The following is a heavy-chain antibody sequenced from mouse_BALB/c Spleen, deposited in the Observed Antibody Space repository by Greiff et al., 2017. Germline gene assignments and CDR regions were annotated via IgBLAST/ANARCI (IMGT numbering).Heavy chain of an antibody. V-gene: IGHV1-47*01. Sequence: QVQLQQSGAELVKPGASVKMSCKASGYTFTTYSIEWVKQSPGQSLEWIGNFHPSNDDTKYNEKFKGKATLTVDKSSSTAYLELRRITSDDSAVDYSARDDCGYEDYAMDYWGQGTSVTVSS. J-gene: IGHJ4*01. D-gene: IGHD2-2*01. CDR3: ARDDCGYEDYAMDY. CDR1: GYTFTTYS. CDR2: FHPSNDDT.